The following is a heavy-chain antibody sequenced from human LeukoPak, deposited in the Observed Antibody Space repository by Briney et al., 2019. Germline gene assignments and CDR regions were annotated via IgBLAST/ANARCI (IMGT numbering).Heavy chain of an antibody. CDR2: ISGSGGST. CDR3: AKRLSYYYYYMDV. D-gene: IGHD2-21*02. CDR1: GFTFSSYA. J-gene: IGHJ6*03. V-gene: IGHV3-23*01. Sequence: GGSLRLSXAASGFTFSSYAMSWVRQAPGKGLEWVSAISGSGGSTYYADSVKGRFTISRDNSKNTLYLQMNSLRAEDTAVYYSAKRLSYYYYYMDVWGKGTTVTVSS.